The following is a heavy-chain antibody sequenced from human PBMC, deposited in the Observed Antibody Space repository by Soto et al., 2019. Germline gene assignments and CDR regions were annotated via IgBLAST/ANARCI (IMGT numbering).Heavy chain of an antibody. J-gene: IGHJ4*02. CDR2: IRSKAYGGTT. Sequence: GGSLRLSCTASGFTFGDYAMSWFRQAPGKGLEWVGFIRSKAYGGTTEYAASVKGRFTISRDDSKSIAYLQMNSLKTEDTAVYYCTRVRGRITIFGVVIIGGGGYYFDYWGQGTLVTVSS. V-gene: IGHV3-49*03. D-gene: IGHD3-3*01. CDR1: GFTFGDYA. CDR3: TRVRGRITIFGVVIIGGGGYYFDY.